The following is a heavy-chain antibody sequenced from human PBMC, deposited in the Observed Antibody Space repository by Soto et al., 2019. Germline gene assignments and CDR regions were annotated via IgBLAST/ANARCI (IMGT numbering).Heavy chain of an antibody. D-gene: IGHD2-2*02. Sequence: ASVKISCKASGYTFTSYDINWVRQATGQGLEWMGWMNPNSGNTGYAQKFQGRVTMTRNTSISTAYMELSSLRSEDTAVYYCAVVVVPAAIRGYSYGMAVWGQGTTVTVSS. V-gene: IGHV1-8*01. CDR1: GYTFTSYD. CDR2: MNPNSGNT. CDR3: AVVVVPAAIRGYSYGMAV. J-gene: IGHJ6*02.